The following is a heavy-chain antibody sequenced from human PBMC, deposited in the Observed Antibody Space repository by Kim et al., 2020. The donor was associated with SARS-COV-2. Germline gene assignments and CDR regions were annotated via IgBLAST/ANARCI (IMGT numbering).Heavy chain of an antibody. J-gene: IGHJ4*02. D-gene: IGHD6-13*01. V-gene: IGHV4-31*02. CDR2: T. Sequence: TYSNPSLNSRVTISLDTSENQFSLKVTSVTAADTAVYYCAGGPRSSWYSHWGQGALVTVSS. CDR3: AGGPRSSWYSH.